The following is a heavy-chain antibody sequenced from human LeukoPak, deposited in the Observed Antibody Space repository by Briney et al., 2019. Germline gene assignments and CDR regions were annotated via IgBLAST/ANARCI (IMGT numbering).Heavy chain of an antibody. J-gene: IGHJ3*02. Sequence: ASVKVSCKASGYTFSSYYMHWVRQAPGQGLEWMGIINPSGGGTSYAQKFQGRVTMTRDTSTSTVYMELSSLRSEDTAVYYCARSERTYYYDSSGYPNDAFDIWGQGTMVTVSS. V-gene: IGHV1-46*01. CDR3: ARSERTYYYDSSGYPNDAFDI. CDR2: INPSGGGT. CDR1: GYTFSSYY. D-gene: IGHD3-22*01.